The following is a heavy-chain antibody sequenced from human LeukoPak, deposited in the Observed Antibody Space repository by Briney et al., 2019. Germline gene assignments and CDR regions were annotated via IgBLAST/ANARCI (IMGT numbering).Heavy chain of an antibody. CDR2: INHSGST. D-gene: IGHD2-2*01. Sequence: SETLSLTCAVYGGCFSGYYWSWIRQPPGKGLEWIGEINHSGSTNYNPSLKSRVTISVDTSKNQFSMKLSSVTAADTAVYYCARKGPGFDYWGQGILVTVSS. J-gene: IGHJ4*02. CDR1: GGCFSGYY. CDR3: ARKGPGFDY. V-gene: IGHV4-34*01.